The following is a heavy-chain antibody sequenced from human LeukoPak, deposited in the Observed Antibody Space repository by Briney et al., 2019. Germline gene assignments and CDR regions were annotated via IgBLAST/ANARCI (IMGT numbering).Heavy chain of an antibody. CDR1: GGTFSSYA. J-gene: IGHJ5*02. CDR2: IIPIFGTA. Sequence: GSSVKVSCKASGGTFSSYAISWVQQAPGQGLEWMGGIIPIFGTANYAQKFQGRVTITADESTSTAYMELSSLRSEDTAVYYCARDIGQQLARDWFDPWGQGTLVTVSS. V-gene: IGHV1-69*01. CDR3: ARDIGQQLARDWFDP. D-gene: IGHD6-13*01.